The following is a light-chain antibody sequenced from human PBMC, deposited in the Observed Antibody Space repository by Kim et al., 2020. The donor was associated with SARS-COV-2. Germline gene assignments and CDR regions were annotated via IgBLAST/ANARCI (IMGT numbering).Light chain of an antibody. J-gene: IGLJ3*02. CDR1: SGSIASNY. V-gene: IGLV6-57*03. CDR3: QSYDSSNQV. CDR2: EDN. Sequence: VTSSCTRSSGSIASNYVKWYQQRPGSAPTTVIYEDNQRPSGVPDRFSGSIDSSSNSASLTISGLKTEDEADYYCQSYDSSNQVFGGGTQLTVL.